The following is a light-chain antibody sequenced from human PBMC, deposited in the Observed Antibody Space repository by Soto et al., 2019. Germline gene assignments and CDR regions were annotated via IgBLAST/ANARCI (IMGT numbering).Light chain of an antibody. CDR1: QSISSW. J-gene: IGKJ1*01. CDR2: DAS. CDR3: QQYNSYET. Sequence: DIQMTQSPSTLTASVGDRVTITCRGSQSISSWLAWYQQKPGKAPKLLIYDASSLESGVPSRFSGSGSGTEFTLTISSMQPDDFATYYCQQYNSYETFGQGTKVEIK. V-gene: IGKV1-5*01.